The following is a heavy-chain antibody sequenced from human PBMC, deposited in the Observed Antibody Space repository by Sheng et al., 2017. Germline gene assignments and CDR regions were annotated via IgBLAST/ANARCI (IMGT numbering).Heavy chain of an antibody. V-gene: IGHV3-33*06. Sequence: VQLVEYGGGVVQPGTSLRVSCAASGFIFSRYGMHWVRQAPGKGLEWVAVIWHDGSKKYYADAVKGRFILSRDNSKNTLFLQLNSLRAEDTAVYYCAKDDDYSEYGYYFDSWGQGTLVTVSS. CDR2: IWHDGSKK. CDR3: AKDDDYSEYGYYFDS. J-gene: IGHJ4*02. CDR1: GFIFSRYG. D-gene: IGHD4-17*01.